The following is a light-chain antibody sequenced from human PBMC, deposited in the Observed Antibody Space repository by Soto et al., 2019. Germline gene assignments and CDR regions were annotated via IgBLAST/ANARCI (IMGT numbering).Light chain of an antibody. V-gene: IGKV3-15*01. J-gene: IGKJ1*01. Sequence: ELSMTQSPATLSVSPGERATLSCRASQRVSSNLAWYQQKPGQAPRLLIYGASTRTTAIPARFSGSGSGTEFTLTISSLQSEDFAVYYCQQYNNWPAWTFGQGTKV. CDR3: QQYNNWPAWT. CDR2: GAS. CDR1: QRVSSN.